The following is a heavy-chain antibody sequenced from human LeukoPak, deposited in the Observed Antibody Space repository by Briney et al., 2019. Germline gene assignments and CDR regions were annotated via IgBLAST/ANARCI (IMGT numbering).Heavy chain of an antibody. D-gene: IGHD3-22*01. CDR3: AKDLYDSSGSDAFDI. V-gene: IGHV3-9*01. J-gene: IGHJ3*02. CDR2: ISWNSGSI. Sequence: GGSLRLSCAASGCTLDDYAMHWVRQAPGKGLEGVSGISWNSGSIGYADSVKGRFTISRDNAKNSLYLQMNSLRAEDTALYYCAKDLYDSSGSDAFDIWGRGTMVTVSS. CDR1: GCTLDDYA.